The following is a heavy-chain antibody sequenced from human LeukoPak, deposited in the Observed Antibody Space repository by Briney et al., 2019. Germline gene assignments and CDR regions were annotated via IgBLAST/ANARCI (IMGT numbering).Heavy chain of an antibody. D-gene: IGHD3-22*01. J-gene: IGHJ4*02. V-gene: IGHV4-39*01. Sequence: ASETLSLTCTVSGGSIFSSNSYWGWIRQPPGKGLEWIGSIYYSGNTYYNASLKSRVTISVDTSKNQFSLKLNSVTAADTAVYYCARLYYYDSSGYYYTGYYFDYWGQGTLVTVSS. CDR1: GGSIFSSNSY. CDR3: ARLYYYDSSGYYYTGYYFDY. CDR2: IYYSGNT.